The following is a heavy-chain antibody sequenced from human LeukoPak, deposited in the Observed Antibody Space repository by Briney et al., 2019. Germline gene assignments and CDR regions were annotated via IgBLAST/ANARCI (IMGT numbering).Heavy chain of an antibody. V-gene: IGHV3-23*01. D-gene: IGHD3-22*01. Sequence: PGGSLRLSCAASGFTFSNYAMTWVRQAPGKGLEWVSSISGSGSSTYYADSVKGRFTAISRDNSKNTLYLQMDTLGAEDTAVYYCAKDLDSSGSPTKFDYWGQGTLVTVSS. CDR3: AKDLDSSGSPTKFDY. CDR2: ISGSGSST. J-gene: IGHJ4*02. CDR1: GFTFSNYA.